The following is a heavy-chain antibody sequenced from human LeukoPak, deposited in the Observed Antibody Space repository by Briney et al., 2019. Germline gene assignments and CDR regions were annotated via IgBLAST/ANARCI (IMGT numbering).Heavy chain of an antibody. V-gene: IGHV1-24*01. D-gene: IGHD3-10*01. CDR1: GYTLTELS. J-gene: IGHJ3*02. Sequence: ASVKVSCKASGYTLTELSIHWVRQAPGKGLEWMGGFDPEDGETTYAQKFQGRVTMTEDTSTDTAYMEVSGLRSDDTAMYYCATDGDTGMAAWSFDIWGPGTMVTVSS. CDR3: ATDGDTGMAAWSFDI. CDR2: FDPEDGET.